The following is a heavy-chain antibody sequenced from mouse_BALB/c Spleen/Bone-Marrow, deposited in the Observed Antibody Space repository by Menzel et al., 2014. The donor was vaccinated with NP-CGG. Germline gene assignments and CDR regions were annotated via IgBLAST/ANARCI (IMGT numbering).Heavy chain of an antibody. CDR2: ISSGGSYT. CDR1: GFTFSSYA. Sequence: VHLVESGGGLVKPGVSLKLSCAASGFTFSSYAMSWVRQTPEKRLEWVATISSGGSYTYYPDSVKGRFTISRDNAKNTLYLQMSSLRSEDTAMYYCARHYYGSSYYFDYWGQGTTLTVSS. D-gene: IGHD1-1*01. J-gene: IGHJ2*01. V-gene: IGHV5-9-3*01. CDR3: ARHYYGSSYYFDY.